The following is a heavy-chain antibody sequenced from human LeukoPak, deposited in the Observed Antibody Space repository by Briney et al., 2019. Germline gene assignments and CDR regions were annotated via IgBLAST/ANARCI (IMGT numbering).Heavy chain of an antibody. CDR1: GYTFTSYD. CDR3: ARDGGYSSSVVYFQH. CDR2: IIPIFGTA. Sequence: SVKVSCKASGYTFTSYDINWVRQATGQGLEWMGGIIPIFGTANYAQKFQGRVTITTDESTSTAYMELSSLRSEDTAVYYCARDGGYSSSVVYFQHWGQGTLVTVSS. V-gene: IGHV1-69*05. D-gene: IGHD6-6*01. J-gene: IGHJ1*01.